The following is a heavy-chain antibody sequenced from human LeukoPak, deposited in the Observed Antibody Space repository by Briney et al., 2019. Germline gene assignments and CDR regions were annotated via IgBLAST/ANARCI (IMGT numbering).Heavy chain of an antibody. Sequence: SETLSLTCTVSGCSISSGGYYWSWIRQHPGKGLEWIGYIYYSRSTYYNPSLKSRVTISEDTSKNQFSLKLSSVTAADTAVYYCARDRALRAAWFDPWGQGTLVTVSS. V-gene: IGHV4-31*02. J-gene: IGHJ5*02. CDR2: IYYSRST. D-gene: IGHD4-17*01. CDR1: GCSISSGGYY. CDR3: ARDRALRAAWFDP.